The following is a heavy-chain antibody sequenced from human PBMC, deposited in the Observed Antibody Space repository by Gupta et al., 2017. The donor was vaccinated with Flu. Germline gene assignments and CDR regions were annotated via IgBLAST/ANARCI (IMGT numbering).Heavy chain of an antibody. CDR1: GGYISSGDYF. CDR3: ARASESSFEY. J-gene: IGHJ4*02. CDR2: LYYTGTT. V-gene: IGHV4-31*03. Sequence: QVQLKESGPGLVKPSETLSLTCSVPGGYISSGDYFWSWIRQHPGKGLEWIAYLYYTGTTYYNPSLESRVTISVDTSNNQFSLQLSAVTAADTAVYYCARASESSFEYWGQGRLVTVSS.